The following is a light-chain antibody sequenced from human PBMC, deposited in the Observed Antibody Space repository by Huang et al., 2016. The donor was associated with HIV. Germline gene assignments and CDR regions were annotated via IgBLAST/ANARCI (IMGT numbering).Light chain of an antibody. CDR2: FGS. V-gene: IGKV2-28*01. Sequence: DVVMTQSPLSLPVTPGEPASISCRSSQSLLHSDGNNYFDWYLQKPGQSPQLLIYFGSNRASGVPERFSGSGSGTDFTLKISRVEAEDVGVYYCMQGLRTPRTFGQGTRLEIK. J-gene: IGKJ2*01. CDR1: QSLLHSDGNNY. CDR3: MQGLRTPRT.